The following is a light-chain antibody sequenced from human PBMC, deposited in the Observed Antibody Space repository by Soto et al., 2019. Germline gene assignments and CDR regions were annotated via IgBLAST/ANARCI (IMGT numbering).Light chain of an antibody. CDR1: QSVSSS. Sequence: EIVLTQSPGPLSLSPGERATLSCRASQSVSSSLAWYQQKPGQAPRLLIYAASNRATGIPARFSGSGSGTDFTLTISSLEPEDFAVYYCQQRSNWPPITVGQGTRLEIK. V-gene: IGKV3-11*01. J-gene: IGKJ5*01. CDR2: AAS. CDR3: QQRSNWPPIT.